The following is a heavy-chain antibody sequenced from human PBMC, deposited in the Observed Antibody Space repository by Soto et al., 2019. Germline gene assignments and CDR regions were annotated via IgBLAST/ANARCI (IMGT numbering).Heavy chain of an antibody. CDR3: ARDEGRGGEQLVGTDYYYYYGMDV. CDR1: GGSISSGDYY. CDR2: IYYSGST. V-gene: IGHV4-30-4*01. Sequence: SETLSLTCTVSGGSISSGDYYWSWIRQPPGKGLEWIGYIYYSGSTYYNPSLKSRITISVDTSKNQFSLKLSSVTAADTAVYYCARDEGRGGEQLVGTDYYYYYGMDVWGQGTTVTVSS. J-gene: IGHJ6*02. D-gene: IGHD6-13*01.